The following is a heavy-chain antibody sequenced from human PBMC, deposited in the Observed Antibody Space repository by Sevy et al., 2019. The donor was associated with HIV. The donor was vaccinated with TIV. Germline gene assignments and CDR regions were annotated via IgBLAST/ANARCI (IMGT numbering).Heavy chain of an antibody. CDR1: GFTFSDYY. J-gene: IGHJ6*02. CDR3: ARSYYGSTSYYNANYYYYYGMDV. V-gene: IGHV3-11*01. D-gene: IGHD3-10*01. Sequence: GGSLRLSCAASGFTFSDYYMSWNRQAPGKGLEWVSYISSSGSTIYYAYSVKGLFTITRDNAKNSRYLQMNSLRAEDTAVYYWARSYYGSTSYYNANYYYYYGMDVWGQGTTVTVSS. CDR2: ISSSGSTI.